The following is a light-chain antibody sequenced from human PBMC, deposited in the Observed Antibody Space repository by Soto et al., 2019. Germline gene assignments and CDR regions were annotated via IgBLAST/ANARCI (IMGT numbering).Light chain of an antibody. Sequence: EIVLTQSPATLSLSPGERATLSCRASQSVSSYLAWYQQKPGQAPRLLIYDASNRATGIPARFSGRGSGTDFTLTLSSLEPEDFAVYYCQQRSNWPGFGQGTRLEIK. CDR1: QSVSSY. CDR2: DAS. V-gene: IGKV3-11*01. J-gene: IGKJ5*01. CDR3: QQRSNWPG.